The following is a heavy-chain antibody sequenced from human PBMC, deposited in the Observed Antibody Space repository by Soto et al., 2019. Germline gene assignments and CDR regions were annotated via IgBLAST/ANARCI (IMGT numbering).Heavy chain of an antibody. CDR2: INQDGSEI. J-gene: IGHJ4*02. D-gene: IGHD3-22*01. V-gene: IGHV3-7*03. CDR3: ARGSYYYDSSGYYHY. CDR1: GFTFISYW. Sequence: GGSLRLSCAASGFTFISYWMTWVRQAPWKGLEWVAQINQDGSEIYYVDSVKGRFTTSRDNAKNSLYLQMNSLRAEDTAVYYCARGSYYYDSSGYYHYWGQGTLVTVSS.